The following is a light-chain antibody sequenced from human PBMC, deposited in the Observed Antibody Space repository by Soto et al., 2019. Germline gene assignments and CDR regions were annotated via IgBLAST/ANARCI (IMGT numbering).Light chain of an antibody. CDR3: QQYGSSPRT. CDR1: QSVTSSY. J-gene: IGKJ2*01. Sequence: EIVLTQSPGTLSLSPGERATFSCRASQSVTSSYLAWYQQKPGQAPRLLIYGASSRATGIPDRFSGSGSGTDFTLTINRLKPEDFAVYYCQQYGSSPRTFGQGTKLEIK. CDR2: GAS. V-gene: IGKV3-20*01.